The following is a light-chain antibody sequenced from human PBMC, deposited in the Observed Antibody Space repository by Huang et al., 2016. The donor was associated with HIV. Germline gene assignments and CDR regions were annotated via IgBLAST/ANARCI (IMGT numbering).Light chain of an antibody. J-gene: IGKJ1*01. CDR2: GAS. Sequence: EKLMTQSPVTLSVSPGERATLSCRASQSVSSNLAWYQQKPGQAPRLLIYGASTGATVIPVRFSGSGSGTEFTLTISSLQSEDFAVYYCQQYNDWPPTFGQGTKVEI. V-gene: IGKV3-15*01. CDR3: QQYNDWPPT. CDR1: QSVSSN.